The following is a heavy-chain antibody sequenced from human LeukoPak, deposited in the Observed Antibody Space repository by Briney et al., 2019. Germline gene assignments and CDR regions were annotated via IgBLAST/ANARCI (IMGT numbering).Heavy chain of an antibody. V-gene: IGHV3-7*01. CDR3: ARGGTVTTPYFDY. D-gene: IGHD4-17*01. CDR2: IKQDGSEK. J-gene: IGHJ4*02. CDR1: GFTFSSYW. Sequence: GGSLRLSCAASGFTFSSYWMSWVRQAPGKGLEWVANIKQDGSEKYYVDSVKGRFTISRDNSKNTLYLQMNSLRAEDTAVYYCARGGTVTTPYFDYWGQGTLVTVSS.